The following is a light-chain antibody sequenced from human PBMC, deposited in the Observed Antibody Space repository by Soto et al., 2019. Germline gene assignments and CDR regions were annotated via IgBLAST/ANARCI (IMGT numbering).Light chain of an antibody. CDR3: MQALQAPIT. Sequence: EIVMTQPPLSLPVTPGEPASISCKSSQSLQHSNGYTYLDWYLQKPGQSPQLLIYLGSNRASGVPGRLSGSGSGSEFTLRISRVEAEDVGVYYCMQALQAPITFGQGTRLEIK. J-gene: IGKJ5*01. CDR1: QSLQHSNGYTY. CDR2: LGS. V-gene: IGKV2-28*01.